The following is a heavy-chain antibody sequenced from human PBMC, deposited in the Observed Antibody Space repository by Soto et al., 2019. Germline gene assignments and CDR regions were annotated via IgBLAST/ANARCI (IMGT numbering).Heavy chain of an antibody. CDR1: TESLRGYY. CDR3: ARGLFSSGWYSYFDP. J-gene: IGHJ5*02. CDR2: ISQSGFT. D-gene: IGHD6-19*01. V-gene: IGHV4-34*01. Sequence: ETLSITCAVSTESLRGYYWTWIRQSPGKGLEWIGEISQSGFTNYNPSLESRVTLSVDTSKSEFSLHLTSMTAADTALYYCARGLFSSGWYSYFDPWGQGTPVTVSS.